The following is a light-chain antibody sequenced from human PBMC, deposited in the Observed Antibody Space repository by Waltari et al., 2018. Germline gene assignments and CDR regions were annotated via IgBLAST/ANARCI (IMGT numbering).Light chain of an antibody. CDR2: VTSDGSH. Sequence: QLVLTQSPSASASLGASVKLTCTLSSGHSSYTIAWHPPQPEKGPRYLMKVTSDGSHSKGDGIPDRFSGSSSGAEHYLTISSLQSEDEADYYCQTWGTGIHVVFGGGTKLTVL. CDR3: QTWGTGIHVV. J-gene: IGLJ2*01. CDR1: SGHSSYT. V-gene: IGLV4-69*01.